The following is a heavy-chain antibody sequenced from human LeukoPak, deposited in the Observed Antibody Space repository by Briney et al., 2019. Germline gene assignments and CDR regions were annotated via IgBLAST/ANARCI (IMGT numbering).Heavy chain of an antibody. Sequence: SETLSLTCTVSGGSISSYYWSWIRQPPGKRLEWIGYIYHSWSTNYNSSLKSRVTISVDTSKNQFSLKLSSVTAADTAVYYCARHAAFAEYQSHLTHFDYWGQGTLVTVSS. J-gene: IGHJ4*02. D-gene: IGHD2-2*01. V-gene: IGHV4-59*08. CDR1: GGSISSYY. CDR2: IYHSWST. CDR3: ARHAAFAEYQSHLTHFDY.